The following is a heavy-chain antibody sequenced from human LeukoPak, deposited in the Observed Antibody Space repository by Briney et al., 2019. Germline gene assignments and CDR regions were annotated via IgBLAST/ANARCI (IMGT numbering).Heavy chain of an antibody. CDR3: ARRAGAYSHPYDY. J-gene: IGHJ4*02. V-gene: IGHV4-39*07. Sequence: PSETLSLTCTVSGGSISNSRYYWGWIRQPPGKGLEWIGSIYDGGNTYYNPSLKSRVTISVDTSKKQFSLKLNSVTAADTAVYYCARRAGAYSHPYDYWGQGTLVTVSS. CDR2: IYDGGNT. D-gene: IGHD4/OR15-4a*01. CDR1: GGSISNSRYY.